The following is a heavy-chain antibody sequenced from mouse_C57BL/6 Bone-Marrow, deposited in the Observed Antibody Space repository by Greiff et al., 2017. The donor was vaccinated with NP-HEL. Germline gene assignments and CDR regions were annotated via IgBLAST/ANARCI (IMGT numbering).Heavy chain of an antibody. CDR2: IWSGGST. V-gene: IGHV2-2*01. Sequence: QLHLTASGPGLVHPSQSLSITCTVSGFSLTSYGVHWVRQSPGKGLEWLGVIWSGGSTDYNAAFISRLSISKDNSKSQVFFKMNSLQADDTAIYYCARKAGTRDYFDYWGQGTTLTVSS. D-gene: IGHD4-1*01. CDR1: GFSLTSYG. CDR3: ARKAGTRDYFDY. J-gene: IGHJ2*01.